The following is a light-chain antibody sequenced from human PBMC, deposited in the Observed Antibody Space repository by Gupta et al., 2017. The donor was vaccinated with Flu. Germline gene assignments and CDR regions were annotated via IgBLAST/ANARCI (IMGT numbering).Light chain of an antibody. CDR2: WAS. J-gene: IGKJ2*03. CDR3: QQYYGTPYS. V-gene: IGKV4-1*01. Sequence: DIVMTQSPDSLAVSLGETATINCKSSQNILYSSNNKNYIAWYQQKPGQPPNLLIYWASTRESGVPDRFSGSGSGTDFTLTISSLQAEDVAIYYCQQYYGTPYSFGQGTKLEIK. CDR1: QNILYSSNNKNY.